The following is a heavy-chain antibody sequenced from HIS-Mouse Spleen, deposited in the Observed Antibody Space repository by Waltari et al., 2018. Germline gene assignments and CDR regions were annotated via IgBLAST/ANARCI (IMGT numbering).Heavy chain of an antibody. Sequence: QVQLVESGGGVVQPGRSLRLSCAASGFTFSSYGMHWVRQAPGKGLEWVAVIWYDGSNKYYAASVKGRFTISRDNSKNTLYLQMNSLRAEDTAVYYCAKGKYYFDYWGQGTLVTVSS. CDR1: GFTFSSYG. CDR2: IWYDGSNK. V-gene: IGHV3-33*06. CDR3: AKGKYYFDY. J-gene: IGHJ4*02.